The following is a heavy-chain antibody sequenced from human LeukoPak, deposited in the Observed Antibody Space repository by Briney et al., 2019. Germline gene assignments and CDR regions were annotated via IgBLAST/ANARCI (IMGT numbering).Heavy chain of an antibody. Sequence: PSETLSLTCTVSGGSISSGSSSWNWIRQPAGKGLEWIGHIYTSGSTNYNPSLKSRVTISVDTSKNQFSLKLSSVTAADTAVYYCARDWPNDSSGYYPPFWYWGQGTLVTVSS. CDR1: GGSISSGSSS. CDR2: IYTSGST. D-gene: IGHD3-22*01. J-gene: IGHJ4*02. CDR3: ARDWPNDSSGYYPPFWY. V-gene: IGHV4-61*09.